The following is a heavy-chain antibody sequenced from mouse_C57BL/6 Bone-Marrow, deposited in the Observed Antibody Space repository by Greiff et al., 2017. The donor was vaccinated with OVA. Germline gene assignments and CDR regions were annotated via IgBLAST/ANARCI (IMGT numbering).Heavy chain of an antibody. CDR3: ARSTDAWFAY. V-gene: IGHV1-52*01. Sequence: VQLQQPGAELVRPGSSVKLSCKASGYTFTSYWMHWVKQRPIQGLEWIGNIDPPDSETHYNQKFKDKATLTVDRSSSTAYMQLSSLTSEDSAVYYCARSTDAWFAYWGQGTLVTVSA. J-gene: IGHJ3*01. CDR2: IDPPDSET. CDR1: GYTFTSYW. D-gene: IGHD6-1*01.